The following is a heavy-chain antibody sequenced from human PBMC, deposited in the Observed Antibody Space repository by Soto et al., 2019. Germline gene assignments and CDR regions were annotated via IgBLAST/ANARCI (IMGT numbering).Heavy chain of an antibody. CDR2: ISFDGSSK. J-gene: IGHJ4*02. D-gene: IGHD3-3*01. Sequence: QVQLVESGGGVVQPGRSLRLSCAVSGFSFNSFAMHWVRQAPGKGLEWVAVISFDGSSKYYADSVKGRFTISRDNSRNTLALQMNSLRSDDTAVYSCARGDRGAPLRFCDYWGQVTLVTVSS. CDR1: GFSFNSFA. V-gene: IGHV3-30-3*01. CDR3: ARGDRGAPLRFCDY.